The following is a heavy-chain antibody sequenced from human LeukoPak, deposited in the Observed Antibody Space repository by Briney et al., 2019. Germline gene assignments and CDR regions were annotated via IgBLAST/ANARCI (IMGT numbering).Heavy chain of an antibody. CDR1: GYTFTSYD. Sequence: ASVKVSCKASGYTFTSYDINWVRQAPGQGLEWMGWMNPNSGNTGYAQKFQGRVTMTRNTSISTAYMELSSLRSEDTAVYYCARGLLYTYGMDVWGQGTTVTVSS. D-gene: IGHD2-15*01. J-gene: IGHJ6*02. V-gene: IGHV1-8*01. CDR2: MNPNSGNT. CDR3: ARGLLYTYGMDV.